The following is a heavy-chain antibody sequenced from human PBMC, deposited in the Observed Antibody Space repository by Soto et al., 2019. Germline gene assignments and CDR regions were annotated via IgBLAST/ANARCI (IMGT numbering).Heavy chain of an antibody. Sequence: LKISCEGAGYKLGSAWIGWVRRKPGKGLEWMGIIKPGTSDIRYSPSFRGQVTISADEAANTAFLQWSSLKTSDTAIYYCARQISFVCDSWGQGTLVTVSS. D-gene: IGHD3-16*01. J-gene: IGHJ4*02. CDR1: GYKLGSAW. CDR3: ARQISFVCDS. CDR2: IKPGTSDI. V-gene: IGHV5-51*01.